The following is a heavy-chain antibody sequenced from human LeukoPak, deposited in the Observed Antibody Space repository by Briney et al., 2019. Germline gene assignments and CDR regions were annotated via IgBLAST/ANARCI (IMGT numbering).Heavy chain of an antibody. J-gene: IGHJ3*01. CDR2: INTKTGSP. Sequence: GASVTVSCKASGYTFTSHSMNWVRQAPGQGLEWMGWINTKTGSPTYAQDFTGRFVFSLDTSVSTTYLQISSLKAEDTAVFYCARDRAPLHADAFDVWGQGTMVTVSS. CDR3: ARDRAPLHADAFDV. CDR1: GYTFTSHS. D-gene: IGHD4-11*01. V-gene: IGHV7-4-1*02.